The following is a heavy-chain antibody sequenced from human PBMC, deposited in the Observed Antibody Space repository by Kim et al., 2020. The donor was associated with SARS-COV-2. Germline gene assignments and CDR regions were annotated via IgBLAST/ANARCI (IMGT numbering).Heavy chain of an antibody. CDR3: AKDPLPTTVTQTNYFDY. CDR1: GFTFSSYG. CDR2: ISYDGSNK. D-gene: IGHD4-17*01. J-gene: IGHJ4*02. Sequence: GGSLRLSCAASGFTFSSYGMHWVRQAPGKGLEWVAVISYDGSNKYYADSVKGRFTISRDNSKNTLYLQMNSLRAEDTAVYYCAKDPLPTTVTQTNYFDYWGQGTLVTVSS. V-gene: IGHV3-30*18.